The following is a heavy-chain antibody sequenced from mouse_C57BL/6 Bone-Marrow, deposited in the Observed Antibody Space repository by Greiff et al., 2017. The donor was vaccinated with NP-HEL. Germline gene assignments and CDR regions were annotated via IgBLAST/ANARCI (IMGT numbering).Heavy chain of an antibody. D-gene: IGHD1-1*01. J-gene: IGHJ4*01. V-gene: IGHV1-63*01. CDR1: GYTFTNYW. Sequence: VKLMESGAELVRPGTSVKMSCKASGYTFTNYWIGWAKQRPGHGLEWIGDIYPGGGYTNYNEKFKGKATLTADKSSSTAYMQFSSLTSEDSAIYYCARSGGSSYDAMDYWGQGTSVTVSS. CDR3: ARSGGSSYDAMDY. CDR2: IYPGGGYT.